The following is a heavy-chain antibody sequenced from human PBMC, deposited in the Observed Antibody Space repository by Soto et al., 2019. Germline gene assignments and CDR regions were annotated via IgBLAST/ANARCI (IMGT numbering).Heavy chain of an antibody. V-gene: IGHV3-23*01. J-gene: IGHJ4*02. D-gene: IGHD4-17*01. CDR2: ISGSGGST. CDR3: AKGPTTVTRAPLDY. CDR1: GFTFSSYA. Sequence: GGSLRLSCAASGFTFSSYAMSWVRQAPGKGLEWVSGISGSGGSTYYADSVKGRLTISRDTSKNTLYLQMNSLRAEDTAIYYCAKGPTTVTRAPLDYWGQGTLVTVSS.